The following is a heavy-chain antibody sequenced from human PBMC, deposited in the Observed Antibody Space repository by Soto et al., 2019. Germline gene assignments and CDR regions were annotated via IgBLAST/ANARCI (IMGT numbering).Heavy chain of an antibody. J-gene: IGHJ6*02. CDR1: GGTFSSYA. D-gene: IGHD3-3*01. CDR2: IIPIFGTA. Sequence: SVKVSCKASGGTFSSYAISWVRQAPGQGLEWMGGIIPIFGTANYAQKFQGRVTITADESTSTAYMELSSLRSEDTAVYYCASPNYDFWSGYPPGYYGMDVWGQGTAVTVSS. CDR3: ASPNYDFWSGYPPGYYGMDV. V-gene: IGHV1-69*13.